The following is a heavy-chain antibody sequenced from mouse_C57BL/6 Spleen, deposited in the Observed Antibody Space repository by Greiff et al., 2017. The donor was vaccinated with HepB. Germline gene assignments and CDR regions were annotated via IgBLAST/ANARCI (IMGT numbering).Heavy chain of an antibody. CDR1: GYTFTSYW. V-gene: IGHV1-69*01. CDR2: IDPSDSYP. CDR3: AFRNDAMDY. Sequence: QVQLQQSGAELVMPGASVKLSCKASGYTFTSYWMHWVKQRPGQGLEWIGEIDPSDSYPNYNQKFKGKSTLTVDKSSSTAYMQLSSLTSEDSAVYYCAFRNDAMDYWGQGTSVTVSS. J-gene: IGHJ4*01. D-gene: IGHD2-1*01.